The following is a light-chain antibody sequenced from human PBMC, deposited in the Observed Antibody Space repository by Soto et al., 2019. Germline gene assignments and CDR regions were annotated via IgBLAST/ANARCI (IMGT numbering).Light chain of an antibody. CDR3: QQRSNWPLT. V-gene: IGKV3-11*01. CDR1: QSVSSY. J-gene: IGKJ4*01. Sequence: ETVLTQSPATLSLSPGERATLSCRASQSVSSYLAWYQQKPGQAPRLLIYDASNRATGIPARFSGSGSGTDFTLTISSLEPADFAVYYCQQRSNWPLTFGGATKVDIK. CDR2: DAS.